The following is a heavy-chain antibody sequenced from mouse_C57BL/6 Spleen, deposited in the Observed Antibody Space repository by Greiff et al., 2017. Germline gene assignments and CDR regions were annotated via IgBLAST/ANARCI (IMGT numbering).Heavy chain of an antibody. CDR1: GFTFSDYG. CDR2: ISSGSSTI. CDR3: ARDYYGPNYFDY. V-gene: IGHV5-17*01. Sequence: EVQVVESGGGLVKPGGSLKLSCAASGFTFSDYGMHWVRQAPEKGLEWVAYISSGSSTIYYADTVKGRFTISRDNARNTLFLQMTSLRSEDTAMYSCARDYYGPNYFDYWGQGTTLTVSS. D-gene: IGHD1-1*01. J-gene: IGHJ2*01.